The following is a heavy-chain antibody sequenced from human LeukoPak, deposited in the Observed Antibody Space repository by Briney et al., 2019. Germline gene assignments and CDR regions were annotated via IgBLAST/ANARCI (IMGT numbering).Heavy chain of an antibody. CDR3: ARGRDGYNSPIDY. CDR1: GFTVSSNY. D-gene: IGHD5-24*01. V-gene: IGHV3-53*01. J-gene: IGHJ4*02. Sequence: GGSLRLSCAASGFTVSSNYMSWVRQAPGKGLEWVSVIYSGGSTYHAASVKGRFTISRDNSKTTLYLQMNSLRAEDTAVYYCARGRDGYNSPIDYWGQGTLVTVSS. CDR2: IYSGGST.